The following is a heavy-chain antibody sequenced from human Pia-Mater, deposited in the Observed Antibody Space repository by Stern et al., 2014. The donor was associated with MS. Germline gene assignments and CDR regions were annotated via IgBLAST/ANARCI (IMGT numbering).Heavy chain of an antibody. CDR2: VWYDGSKT. CDR3: ARGGRFFSIDY. CDR1: GFTFSSFG. V-gene: IGHV3-33*01. D-gene: IGHD3-3*01. Sequence: AQLVESGGGVVQPGRSLTLSCAASGFTFSSFGMHWVRQAPGKGLEWVAVVWYDGSKTFYVDSVKGRFIISRDNSNNTVYLQMNSLRVDDTAVYYCARGGRFFSIDYWGQGTLVTVSS. J-gene: IGHJ4*02.